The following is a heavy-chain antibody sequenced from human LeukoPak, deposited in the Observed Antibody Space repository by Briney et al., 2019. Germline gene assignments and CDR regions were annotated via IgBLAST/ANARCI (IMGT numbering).Heavy chain of an antibody. J-gene: IGHJ4*02. CDR1: GGTFSSYV. Sequence: SVKVSCKASGGTFSSYVISWVRQAPGQGLECMGGIIPVFGTANYAQKFQGRVTITADKSTSTAYMELSSLRSEDTAVYYCARGPGDVVNYYYDSSGQLRPGAYYFDYWGQGTLVTVSS. CDR2: IIPVFGTA. CDR3: ARGPGDVVNYYYDSSGQLRPGAYYFDY. D-gene: IGHD3-22*01. V-gene: IGHV1-69*06.